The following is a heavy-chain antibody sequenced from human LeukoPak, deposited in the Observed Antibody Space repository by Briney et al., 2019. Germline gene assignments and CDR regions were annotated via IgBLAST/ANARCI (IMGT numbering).Heavy chain of an antibody. D-gene: IGHD2/OR15-2a*01. J-gene: IGHJ4*02. CDR3: ARGGLSIMGY. V-gene: IGHV3-48*01. Sequence: PGGSLRLSCAASGFTFSSYGMHWVRQAPGKGLEWVSYISSSGSTKYYADSVKGRFTISRDNARNSLYLQMNSLRAEDTAVYFCARGGLSIMGYWGQGTLVTVSS. CDR2: ISSSGSTK. CDR1: GFTFSSYG.